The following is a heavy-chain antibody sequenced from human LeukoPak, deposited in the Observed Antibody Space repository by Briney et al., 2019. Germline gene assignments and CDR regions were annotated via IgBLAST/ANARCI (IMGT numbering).Heavy chain of an antibody. CDR2: ISNSGGRT. CDR3: AKGPPVVDY. Sequence: PGGSLRLSCAASGFTFSSYAMSWVRQAPGKGLEWVSSISNSGGRTFYTDSVKGRFTISRDNSKITLYLQMNSLRAEDTAVYYCAKGPPVVDYWGQGTLVTVSS. CDR1: GFTFSSYA. V-gene: IGHV3-23*01. J-gene: IGHJ4*02.